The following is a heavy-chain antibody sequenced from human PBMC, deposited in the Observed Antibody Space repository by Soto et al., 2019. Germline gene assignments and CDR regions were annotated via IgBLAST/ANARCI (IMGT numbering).Heavy chain of an antibody. CDR2: IYYSGST. Sequence: SETLSLTCTVSGGSISSYYWSWIRQPPGKGLEWIGYIYYSGSTNYNPSLKSRVTISVDTSKNQFSLKLSSVTAADTAVYYCAILDREWFDPWGQGTLVTVSS. V-gene: IGHV4-59*08. J-gene: IGHJ5*02. CDR3: AILDREWFDP. CDR1: GGSISSYY.